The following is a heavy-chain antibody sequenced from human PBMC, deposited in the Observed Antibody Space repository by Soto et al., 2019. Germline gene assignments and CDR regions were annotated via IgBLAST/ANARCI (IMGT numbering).Heavy chain of an antibody. CDR1: GFTFDDYG. Sequence: GGSLRLSCAASGFTFDDYGMNWVRQAPGKGLEWVSHITSGSSSKYYADSVKGRFTISRDNAKNTLYLQMNSLRAEDTAVYYCARRDQIAYYYGMDVWGQGTTVTVSS. D-gene: IGHD2-21*01. CDR3: ARRDQIAYYYGMDV. V-gene: IGHV3-48*04. J-gene: IGHJ6*02. CDR2: ITSGSSSK.